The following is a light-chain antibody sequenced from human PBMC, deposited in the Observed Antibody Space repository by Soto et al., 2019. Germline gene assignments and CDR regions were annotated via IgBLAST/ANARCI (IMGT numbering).Light chain of an antibody. CDR3: CSYAYSYILM. J-gene: IGLJ3*02. V-gene: IGLV2-11*01. CDR1: SSDVGGYNY. CDR2: DVT. Sequence: QSALTQPRSVSGSPGQSVTISCTGTSSDVGGYNYVSWYQQHPDKAPKLIIYDVTKRPSGVPDRFSASKSANTASLTISGLQAEDEADYYCCSYAYSYILMFGGGTKLTVL.